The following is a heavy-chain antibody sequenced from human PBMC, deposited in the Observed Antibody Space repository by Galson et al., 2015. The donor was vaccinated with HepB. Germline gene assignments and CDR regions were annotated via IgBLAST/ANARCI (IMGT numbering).Heavy chain of an antibody. D-gene: IGHD3-22*01. CDR2: IRYDGSNK. J-gene: IGHJ4*02. CDR1: GFTFSSYG. Sequence: SLRLSCAASGFTFSSYGMHWVRQAPGKGLEWVASIRYDGSNKYYADSVKGRFTISRDNSKNTLYLQMNSLRAEDTAVYYCAKDWASYYYDSSGVDYWGQGTLVTVSS. CDR3: AKDWASYYYDSSGVDY. V-gene: IGHV3-30*02.